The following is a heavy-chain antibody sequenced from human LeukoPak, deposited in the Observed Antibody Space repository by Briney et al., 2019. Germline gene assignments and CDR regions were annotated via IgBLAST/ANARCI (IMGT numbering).Heavy chain of an antibody. CDR3: ARVVGSTSHMDY. CDR2: ISSSSSYI. Sequence: GGSLRLSCAAPGFTFTSYSMNWVRQAPGKGLEWVSSISSSSSYIYYADSVKGRFTISRDNAKNSLYLQMNSLRAEDTAVYYCARVVGSTSHMDYWGQGTLVTVSS. CDR1: GFTFTSYS. V-gene: IGHV3-21*01. D-gene: IGHD2-2*01. J-gene: IGHJ4*02.